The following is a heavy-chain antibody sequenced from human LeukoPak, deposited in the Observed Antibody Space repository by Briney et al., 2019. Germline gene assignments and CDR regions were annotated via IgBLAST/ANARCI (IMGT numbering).Heavy chain of an antibody. CDR1: GFTFSSYW. J-gene: IGHJ4*02. Sequence: GGSLRLSCAASGFTFSSYWMYWVRQAPGKGLVWVSRINSDGSTTSYADSVKGRFTISRDNAKNSLYLQMNSLRAEDTAVYYCARDNGWHRFDYWGQGTLVTVSS. D-gene: IGHD6-19*01. CDR3: ARDNGWHRFDY. CDR2: INSDGSTT. V-gene: IGHV3-74*01.